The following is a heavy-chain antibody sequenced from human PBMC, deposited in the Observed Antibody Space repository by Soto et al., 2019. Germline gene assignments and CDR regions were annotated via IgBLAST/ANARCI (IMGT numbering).Heavy chain of an antibody. D-gene: IGHD4-4*01. V-gene: IGHV1-69*08. CDR2: IIPIIGII. CDR1: GGTFSTYI. Sequence: QVQLVQSGAEVKKPGSSVKVSCKASGGTFSTYIITWVRQAPAQGLEWMGRIIPIIGIINYAQKFQGRVTISADKFTGTAYMELTGLRSDDTAVYYCAGDPDSHYNDSHASSYPWGQGTLVTVSS. J-gene: IGHJ5*02. CDR3: AGDPDSHYNDSHASSYP.